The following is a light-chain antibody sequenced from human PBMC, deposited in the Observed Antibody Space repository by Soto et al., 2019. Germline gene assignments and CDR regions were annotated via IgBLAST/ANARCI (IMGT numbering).Light chain of an antibody. J-gene: IGKJ4*01. V-gene: IGKV1-39*01. CDR1: QSITNF. CDR3: QQSYTTPRLS. Sequence: DIQMTQSPSSLSASVGDKLTITCRANQSITNFLNWYQKKSGEVPKLLIYAASRLESGVPSRFSGSGSGTDFALTINSLQTEDFATYYCQQSYTTPRLSFGGGTRVEFK. CDR2: AAS.